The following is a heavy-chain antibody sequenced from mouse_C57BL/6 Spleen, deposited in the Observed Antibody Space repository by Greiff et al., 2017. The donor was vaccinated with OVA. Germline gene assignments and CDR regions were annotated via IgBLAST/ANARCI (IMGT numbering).Heavy chain of an antibody. J-gene: IGHJ3*01. CDR1: GYAFSSSW. Sequence: QVQLKESGPELVKPGASVKISCKASGYAFSSSWMNWVKQRPGKGLEWIGRIYPGDGDTNYNGKFKGKATLTADKSSSTAYMQRSSLTSEDSAVYFCARGATDWFAYWGQGTLVTVSA. D-gene: IGHD3-1*01. CDR3: ARGATDWFAY. CDR2: IYPGDGDT. V-gene: IGHV1-82*01.